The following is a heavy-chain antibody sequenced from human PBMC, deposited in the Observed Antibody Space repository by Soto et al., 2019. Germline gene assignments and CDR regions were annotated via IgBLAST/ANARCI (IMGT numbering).Heavy chain of an antibody. CDR3: AHRRRQGLAGPWNFGYFDY. CDR1: GFSLSSPELG. Sequence: SGPTLVNPPQTLTLTCTFSGFSLSSPELGVGWIRQPPGKPLEWLALIYWDDDRRYNPSLRTRLTITKDTSKNQVVFTLNNMDPVDTATYYCAHRRRQGLAGPWNFGYFDYRGPGILVTVSS. J-gene: IGHJ4*02. D-gene: IGHD6-19*01. V-gene: IGHV2-5*02. CDR2: IYWDDDR.